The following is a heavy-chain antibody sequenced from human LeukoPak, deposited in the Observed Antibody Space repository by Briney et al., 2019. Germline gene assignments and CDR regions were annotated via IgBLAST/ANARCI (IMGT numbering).Heavy chain of an antibody. CDR1: GGSISSNKYH. D-gene: IGHD2-15*01. Sequence: SETLSLTCTVSGGSISSNKYHWAWIRQPPGKGLEYIGSIYYSGSAYHNPSLKSRATIALDTSKNQFSLRLTSVTAADTAVYYCARVEVVLDYWGQGTLVLVSS. CDR2: IYYSGSA. V-gene: IGHV4-39*07. CDR3: ARVEVVLDY. J-gene: IGHJ4*01.